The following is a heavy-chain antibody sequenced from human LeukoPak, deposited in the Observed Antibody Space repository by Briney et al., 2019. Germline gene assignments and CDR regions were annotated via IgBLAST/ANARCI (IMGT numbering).Heavy chain of an antibody. CDR2: ISYDGSNK. CDR3: ARVAHDYGDSLDY. CDR1: GFTFSSYG. Sequence: GGSLRLSCAASGFTFSSYGMHWVRQAPGKGLEWVAVISYDGSNKYYADSVKGRFTISRDNSKNTLYLQMNSLRAEDTAVYYCARVAHDYGDSLDYWGQGTLVTVSS. V-gene: IGHV3-30*03. D-gene: IGHD4-17*01. J-gene: IGHJ4*02.